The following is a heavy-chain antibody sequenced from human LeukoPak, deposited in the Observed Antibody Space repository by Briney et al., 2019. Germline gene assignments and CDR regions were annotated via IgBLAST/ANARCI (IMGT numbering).Heavy chain of an antibody. V-gene: IGHV4-38-2*02. D-gene: IGHD6-19*01. CDR3: AREAAVVH. CDR1: GYSISSGYY. Sequence: SETLSLTCTVSGYSISSGYYWGWIRQPQGKGLEWIGSIYHSGSTYYNPSLKSRVTISVDTSKNQFSLKLSSVTAADTAVYYCAREAAVVHWGQGTLVTVSS. J-gene: IGHJ4*02. CDR2: IYHSGST.